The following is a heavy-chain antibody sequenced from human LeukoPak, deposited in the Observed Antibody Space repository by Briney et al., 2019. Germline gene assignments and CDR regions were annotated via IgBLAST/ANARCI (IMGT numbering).Heavy chain of an antibody. CDR3: ASESWRYSSSWGEVDY. J-gene: IGHJ4*02. CDR1: GFTFSSYA. D-gene: IGHD6-13*01. Sequence: GGSLRLSCAASGFTFSSYAMSWVRQAPGKGLEWVSAISGSGGSTYYADSVKGRFTISRDNSKNTLYLQMNSLRAEDTAVYYCASESWRYSSSWGEVDYWGQGTLVTVSS. CDR2: ISGSGGST. V-gene: IGHV3-23*01.